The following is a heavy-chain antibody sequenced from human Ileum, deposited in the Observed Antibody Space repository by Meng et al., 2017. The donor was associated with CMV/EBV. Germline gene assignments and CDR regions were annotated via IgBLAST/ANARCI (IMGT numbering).Heavy chain of an antibody. CDR3: ARGGSTWVDY. V-gene: IGHV3-74*01. Sequence: GGSLRLSCASSVFTFSSYWMHWVRQAPGKGLVWVSRIISDVTGTSYADSVKGRFTISRDNAKNTLYLQMNSLRAEDTAVYYCARGGSTWVDYWGQGTLVTVSS. J-gene: IGHJ4*02. CDR1: VFTFSSYW. CDR2: IISDVTGT. D-gene: IGHD6-13*01.